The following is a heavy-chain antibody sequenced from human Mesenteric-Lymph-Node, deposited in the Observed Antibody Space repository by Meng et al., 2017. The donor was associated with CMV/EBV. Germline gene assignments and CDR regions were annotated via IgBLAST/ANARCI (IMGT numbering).Heavy chain of an antibody. V-gene: IGHV1-69*05. CDR3: AGEKRQGWYNWFGP. J-gene: IGHJ5*02. D-gene: IGHD2-15*01. Sequence: PGGTFSNYASSWMRQAHGQGLEWKGQINTIFGPENKAQKYQGRQTMTTHESTSTVYMELSSLRSEDTAVYYCAGEKRQGWYNWFGPWGQGTLVTVSS. CDR2: INTIFGPE. CDR1: GGTFSNYA.